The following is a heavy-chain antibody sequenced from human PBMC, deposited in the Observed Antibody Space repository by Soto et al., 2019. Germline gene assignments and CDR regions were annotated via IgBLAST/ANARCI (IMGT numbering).Heavy chain of an antibody. J-gene: IGHJ4*02. CDR2: IYYSESSHYRGST. D-gene: IGHD3-22*01. CDR3: ARGADWAQTYDSSAQVY. Sequence: SETMSLTCTVSGDSISSSNYYWAWIRQPPWKGLEWIGSIYYSESSHYRGSTYYNPSLKSRVTISVDTSKNQLFLKLSSVTAADTAVYYCARGADWAQTYDSSAQVYWGQGXPVTVYS. CDR1: GDSISSSNYY. V-gene: IGHV4-39*01.